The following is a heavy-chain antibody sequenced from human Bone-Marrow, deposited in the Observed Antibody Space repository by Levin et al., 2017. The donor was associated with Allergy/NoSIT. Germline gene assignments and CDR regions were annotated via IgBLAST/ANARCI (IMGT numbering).Heavy chain of an antibody. D-gene: IGHD4-23*01. CDR1: GFTFTDYW. CDR3: ARETDYGGNFDS. Sequence: QSGGSLRLSCAASGFTFTDYWMSWVRQSPGKGLEWVANIRPDATEIYYVDSVEGRFTISRDNAKKSVYLQMNNLRVEETGIYFCARETDYGGNFDSWGPGTLVTVSS. V-gene: IGHV3-7*01. J-gene: IGHJ4*02. CDR2: IRPDATEI.